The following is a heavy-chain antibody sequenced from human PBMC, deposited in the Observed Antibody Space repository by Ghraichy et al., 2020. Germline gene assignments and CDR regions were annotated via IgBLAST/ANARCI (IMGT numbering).Heavy chain of an antibody. J-gene: IGHJ3*02. CDR1: GESITRIGYF. CDR3: ARPIVAKVRGGFEI. CDR2: LSYDGET. V-gene: IGHV4-39*01. D-gene: IGHD3-10*01. Sequence: SETLSLICNVSGESITRIGYFWAWIRQSPGRGLEWIASLSYDGETFYNPSLESRATITGDTSKNRFSLRLTSVTVADTAVYYCARPIVAKVRGGFEIWGRGTLVTVSS.